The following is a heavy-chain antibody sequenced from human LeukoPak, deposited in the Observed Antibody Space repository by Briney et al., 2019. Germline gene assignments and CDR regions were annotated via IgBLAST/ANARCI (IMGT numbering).Heavy chain of an antibody. CDR2: IHYRGST. V-gene: IGHV4-30-4*01. Sequence: SQTLSLTCTVSGDSISSGDHYWSWIRQPPGKGLEWIGYIHYRGSTYYNPSLKSRVIISGDMSKNQFSLSLNSLTAAGSAVYYCARAAAGTNTYYYFDYWGQGTLVTVSS. D-gene: IGHD5-12*01. J-gene: IGHJ4*02. CDR1: GDSISSGDHY. CDR3: ARAAAGTNTYYYFDY.